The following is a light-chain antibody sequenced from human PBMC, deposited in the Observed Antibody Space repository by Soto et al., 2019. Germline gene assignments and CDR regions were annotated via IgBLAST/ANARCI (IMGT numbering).Light chain of an antibody. V-gene: IGKV1-39*01. CDR3: QQYNTYST. Sequence: DIQMTQSPSSLSASVGDRVTITCRASQSISSYLNWYQQKPGKAPKLLIYAASSLQSGVPSRFSGSESGTDFTLTISSLQPEDFATYYCQQYNTYSTFGQGTRLEIK. CDR2: AAS. CDR1: QSISSY. J-gene: IGKJ5*01.